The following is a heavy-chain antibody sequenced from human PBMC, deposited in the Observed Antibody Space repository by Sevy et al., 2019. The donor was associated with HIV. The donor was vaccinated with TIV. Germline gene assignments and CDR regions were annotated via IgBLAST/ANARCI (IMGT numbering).Heavy chain of an antibody. D-gene: IGHD4-17*01. CDR3: ARDLSPSATTVPHFDY. CDR2: ISNSGSTI. J-gene: IGHJ4*02. V-gene: IGHV3-48*03. CDR1: GFTFSSYE. Sequence: GGCLRLSCTASGFTFSSYEMNWVRQAPGKGLEWVSYISNSGSTIHYSDSVKGRFTISRDNAKNSLYLQMNSLRAEDTPVYYCARDLSPSATTVPHFDYWGRGTLVTVSS.